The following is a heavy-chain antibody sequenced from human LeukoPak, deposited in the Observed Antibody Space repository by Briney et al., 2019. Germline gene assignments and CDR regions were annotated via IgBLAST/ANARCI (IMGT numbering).Heavy chain of an antibody. V-gene: IGHV3-30*03. Sequence: GGSLRLSCAASGFTFSSYGMHWVRQAPGKGLEWVAVISYDGSNKYYADSVKGRFTISRDNSKNTLFLQMNDLTVEDTARYYCARRPGNGGQGILVTVSS. D-gene: IGHD1-14*01. J-gene: IGHJ4*02. CDR3: ARRPGN. CDR2: ISYDGSNK. CDR1: GFTFSSYG.